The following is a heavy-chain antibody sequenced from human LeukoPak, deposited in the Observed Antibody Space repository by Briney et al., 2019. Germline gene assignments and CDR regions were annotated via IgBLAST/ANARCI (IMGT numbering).Heavy chain of an antibody. CDR2: INSDGSST. CDR3: ARRYCSGGSCYSGWHFDL. D-gene: IGHD2-15*01. J-gene: IGHJ2*01. V-gene: IGHV3-74*01. Sequence: GGSLRLSCAASGFIFRNFWMHWVRQAPGKGLVWVSRINSDGSSTDYADSVKGRFTISGDNAKNTLYLQMNSLRAEDTAVYYCARRYCSGGSCYSGWHFDLWGRGTLVTVSS. CDR1: GFIFRNFW.